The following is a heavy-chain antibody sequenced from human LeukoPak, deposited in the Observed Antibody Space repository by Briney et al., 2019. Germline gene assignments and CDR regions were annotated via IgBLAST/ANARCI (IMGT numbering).Heavy chain of an antibody. D-gene: IGHD3-9*01. Sequence: SETLSLTCSVYGCTISSHYWSWIPQPPGSGLEWIGYIYYSGTTNYNPSLNSRVTISVDTSKNQFSLKLSSVTAADTAVYYCARGLTYYDILTAYYTFPYFGYWGQGTLVTVSS. V-gene: IGHV4-59*11. CDR3: ARGLTYYDILTAYYTFPYFGY. CDR2: IYYSGTT. CDR1: GCTISSHY. J-gene: IGHJ4*02.